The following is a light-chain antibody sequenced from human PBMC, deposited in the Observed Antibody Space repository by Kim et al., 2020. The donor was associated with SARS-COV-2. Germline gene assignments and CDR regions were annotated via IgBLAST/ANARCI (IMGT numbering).Light chain of an antibody. Sequence: DIEMTQSPSTLSAFVGERVTITCRASQSISTWLAWFQHKPGKAPNLLIYKASTLATGVPSRFSASGSGTEFTLTISSLQPDDFATYYCQQYNAYPPIFGGGTKVDIK. V-gene: IGKV1-5*03. CDR2: KAS. CDR3: QQYNAYPPI. J-gene: IGKJ4*01. CDR1: QSISTW.